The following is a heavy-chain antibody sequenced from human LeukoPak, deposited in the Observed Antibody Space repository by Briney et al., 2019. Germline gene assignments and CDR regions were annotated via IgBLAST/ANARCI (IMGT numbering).Heavy chain of an antibody. CDR2: IYQRATV. V-gene: IGHV4-38-2*02. J-gene: IGHJ4*02. Sequence: PSETLSLTCNVSGYSISSGYFWGWVRQAPGKGLEWIGSIYQRATVHYNPSLKSRVTISLDTSKNQFSLKLSSVTAADTAVYYCASGHVLRYFDWLLSPLDYWGQGTLVTVSS. CDR3: ASGHVLRYFDWLLSPLDY. D-gene: IGHD3-9*01. CDR1: GYSISSGYF.